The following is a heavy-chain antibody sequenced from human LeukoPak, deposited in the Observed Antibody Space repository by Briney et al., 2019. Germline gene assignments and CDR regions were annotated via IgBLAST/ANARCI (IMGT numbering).Heavy chain of an antibody. CDR2: ISGSGGST. J-gene: IGHJ4*02. Sequence: GGSLRLSCAASRFTFSSYAMSWVRQAPGKGLEWVSAISGSGGSTYYADSVKGRFTISRDNSKNTLYLQMNSLRAEDTAVYYCAKDNYYDSSGCFDYWGQGTLVTVSS. CDR1: RFTFSSYA. D-gene: IGHD3-22*01. V-gene: IGHV3-23*01. CDR3: AKDNYYDSSGCFDY.